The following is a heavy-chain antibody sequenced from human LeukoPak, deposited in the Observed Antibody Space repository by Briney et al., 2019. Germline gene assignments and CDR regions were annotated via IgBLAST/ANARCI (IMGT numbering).Heavy chain of an antibody. CDR2: INPSDGNS. CDR3: ARDLTSGGDY. CDR1: GYSFTTYK. D-gene: IGHD5-12*01. Sequence: ASVKVSCKTSGYSFTTYKVHWVRQARGQGLEWMGMINPSDGNSLFAQKLQGRVTMTRNTSISTAYMELSSLRSEDTAVYYCARDLTSGGDYWGQGTLVTVSS. V-gene: IGHV1-46*01. J-gene: IGHJ4*02.